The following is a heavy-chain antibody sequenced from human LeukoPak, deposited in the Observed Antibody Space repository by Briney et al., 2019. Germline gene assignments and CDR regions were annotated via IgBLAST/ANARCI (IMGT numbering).Heavy chain of an antibody. Sequence: ASVKVSCKASGYTFTSYGISWVRQAPGQGLEWMGWISAYNGNTNYAQKLQGRVTVTTDTSTSTAYMELRSLRSDDTAVYYCARDPPEDYYDSSGYYLFDYWGQGTLVTVSS. J-gene: IGHJ4*02. V-gene: IGHV1-18*01. CDR3: ARDPPEDYYDSSGYYLFDY. D-gene: IGHD3-22*01. CDR1: GYTFTSYG. CDR2: ISAYNGNT.